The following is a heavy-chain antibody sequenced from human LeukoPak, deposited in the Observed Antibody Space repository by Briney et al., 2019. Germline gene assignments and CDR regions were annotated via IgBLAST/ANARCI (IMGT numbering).Heavy chain of an antibody. D-gene: IGHD1-1*01. CDR3: AKDSWRDQLPFSFDH. Sequence: GGSLRPSCAASGFTFSRHGMHWVRQAPGKGLEWVAVILYDGSNKYYADSVKGRFTISRDNSKNTLYLQMNSLRAEDTAVYYCAKDSWRDQLPFSFDHWGQGTLVTVSS. J-gene: IGHJ4*02. CDR1: GFTFSRHG. CDR2: ILYDGSNK. V-gene: IGHV3-30*18.